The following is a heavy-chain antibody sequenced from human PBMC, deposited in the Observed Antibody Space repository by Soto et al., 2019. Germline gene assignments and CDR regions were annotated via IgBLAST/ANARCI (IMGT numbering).Heavy chain of an antibody. CDR3: ARHDVLMVYAAVY. CDR2: IYYSGST. Sequence: SETLSLTCTVSGGSISSYDGSWIRQPPGKGLEWIGYIYYSGSTNYNPSLKSRVTISVDTSKNQFSLKLSSVTAADTAVYYCARHDVLMVYAAVYWGQGTLVTVS. D-gene: IGHD2-8*01. CDR1: GGSISSYD. J-gene: IGHJ4*02. V-gene: IGHV4-59*08.